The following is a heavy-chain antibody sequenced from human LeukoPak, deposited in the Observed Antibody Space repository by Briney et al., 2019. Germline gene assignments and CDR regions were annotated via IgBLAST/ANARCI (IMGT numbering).Heavy chain of an antibody. D-gene: IGHD1-26*01. J-gene: IGHJ5*02. Sequence: SVKVSCKASGGTFSSYATSWVRQAPGQGLEWMGGIIPIFGTANYAQKFQGRVTITADESTSTAYMELSSLRSEDTAVYYCARVTWDKWEQNWFDPWGQGTLVTVSS. CDR2: IIPIFGTA. CDR1: GGTFSSYA. CDR3: ARVTWDKWEQNWFDP. V-gene: IGHV1-69*13.